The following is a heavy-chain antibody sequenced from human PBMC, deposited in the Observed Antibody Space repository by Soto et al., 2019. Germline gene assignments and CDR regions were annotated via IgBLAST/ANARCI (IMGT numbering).Heavy chain of an antibody. CDR2: IYYSGST. V-gene: IGHV4-59*01. J-gene: IGHJ5*02. Sequence: TSETLSLTCTVAGGSISSYDWSWIRQPPGKGLEWIGYIYYSGSTNYNPSLKSRVTISVDTSKNQFSLKLSSVTAADTAVYYCARGDYYDFPRFDPWGQGTLVTVSS. D-gene: IGHD3-3*01. CDR1: GGSISSYD. CDR3: ARGDYYDFPRFDP.